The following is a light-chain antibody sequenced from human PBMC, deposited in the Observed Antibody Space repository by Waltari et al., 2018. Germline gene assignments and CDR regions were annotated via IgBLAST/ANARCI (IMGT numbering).Light chain of an antibody. Sequence: DIQMTQSPSSLSASVGDRVTITCRASQSISSYLNWYQQKPGKAPKLLIYAASSLQSGVPSRFSGGGSGTDFTLTISSLQPEDFATYYCQQSYSLYTFGQGTKLEIK. CDR2: AAS. J-gene: IGKJ2*01. CDR1: QSISSY. CDR3: QQSYSLYT. V-gene: IGKV1-39*01.